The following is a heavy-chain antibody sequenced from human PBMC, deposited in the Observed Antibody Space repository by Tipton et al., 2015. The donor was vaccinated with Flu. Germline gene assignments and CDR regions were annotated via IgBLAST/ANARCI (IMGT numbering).Heavy chain of an antibody. CDR1: GGSFSGYY. Sequence: TLSLTCAVYGGSFSGYYWSWIRQPPGKGLEWIGEINHSGSTNYNPSLKSRVTISVDTSKNQFSLKLSSATAADTAVYYCARAPSGGSSIAARPNWFDPWGQGTLVTVSS. J-gene: IGHJ5*02. V-gene: IGHV4-34*01. CDR3: ARAPSGGSSIAARPNWFDP. CDR2: INHSGST. D-gene: IGHD6-6*01.